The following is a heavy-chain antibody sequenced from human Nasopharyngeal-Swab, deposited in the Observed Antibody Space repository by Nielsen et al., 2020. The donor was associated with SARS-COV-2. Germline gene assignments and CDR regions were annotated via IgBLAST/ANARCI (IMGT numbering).Heavy chain of an antibody. V-gene: IGHV3-30*02. D-gene: IGHD3-3*01. CDR3: AKGGDDFWSGYRLSAFDI. J-gene: IGHJ3*02. CDR1: GFTFSSYG. Sequence: GGSLRLSCAASGFTFSSYGMHWVRQAPGKGLEWVAFIRYDGSNKYYADSVKGRFTISRDNSKNTLYLQMNSLRAEDTAVYYCAKGGDDFWSGYRLSAFDIWGQGTMVTVSS. CDR2: IRYDGSNK.